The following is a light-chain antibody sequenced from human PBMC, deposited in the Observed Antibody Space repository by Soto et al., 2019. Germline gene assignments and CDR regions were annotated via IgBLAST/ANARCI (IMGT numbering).Light chain of an antibody. V-gene: IGKV1D-12*01. J-gene: IGKJ2*01. CDR1: QDISSW. CDR2: ATS. Sequence: DIQLTQSPSSVSASVGDTVTITCRASQDISSWLAWYQQKPGKAPKLLIYATSNLQSGVPSRFSGSGSGIDFTLTITSLQPEDFASYHCQQADTFPYTFGQGTKVEIK. CDR3: QQADTFPYT.